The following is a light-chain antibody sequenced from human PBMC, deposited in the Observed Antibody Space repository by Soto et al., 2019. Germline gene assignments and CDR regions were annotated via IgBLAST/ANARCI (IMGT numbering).Light chain of an antibody. CDR1: SSNIGDNY. V-gene: IGLV1-51*02. CDR2: ENN. J-gene: IGLJ3*02. Sequence: QSVLTQPPSVSAAPGQKVTISCSGSSSNIGDNYVSWYQQLPGTAPKLLIYENNKRPSAIPDRFSGSKSGTSATLGITGLQTGDEADYYCGTWDSSLSAGVFGGGTKLTVL. CDR3: GTWDSSLSAGV.